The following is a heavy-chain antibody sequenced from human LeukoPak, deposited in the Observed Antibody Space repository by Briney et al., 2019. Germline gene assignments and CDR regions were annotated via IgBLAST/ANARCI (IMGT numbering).Heavy chain of an antibody. J-gene: IGHJ5*02. Sequence: GGSLRLSCAASGFTFNTYNMNWVRQAPGKGLEWVSSISSSSSYIYYADSVKGRFTISRDNAKNSLYLQMNSLRAEDTAAYYCARDSYYYDSSGLTNWFDPWGQGTLVTVSS. CDR1: GFTFNTYN. V-gene: IGHV3-21*01. CDR2: ISSSSSYI. D-gene: IGHD3-22*01. CDR3: ARDSYYYDSSGLTNWFDP.